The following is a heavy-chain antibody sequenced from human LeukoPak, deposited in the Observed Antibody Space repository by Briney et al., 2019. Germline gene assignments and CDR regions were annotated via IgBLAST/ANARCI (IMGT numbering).Heavy chain of an antibody. J-gene: IGHJ4*02. CDR1: GFIVSSNY. Sequence: QSGGSLRLSCAASGFIVSSNYMSWVRQAPGKGLEWVSSISGSGGSTYFADSVKGRFTISRDNSKNTLYLQMNSLRAEDTAVYYCAKDFRRGGPFDYWGQGTLVTVSS. D-gene: IGHD3-16*01. V-gene: IGHV3-23*01. CDR3: AKDFRRGGPFDY. CDR2: ISGSGGST.